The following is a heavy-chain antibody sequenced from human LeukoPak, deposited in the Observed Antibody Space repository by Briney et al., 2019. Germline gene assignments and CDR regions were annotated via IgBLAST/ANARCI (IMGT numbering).Heavy chain of an antibody. CDR3: ARDRGTWNDDGFDY. V-gene: IGHV4-4*07. CDR1: GGSISSFY. D-gene: IGHD1-1*01. J-gene: IGHJ4*02. Sequence: SETLSLTCSVSGGSISSFYWSWVRQPAGKGLEWIGRISTRGNADYNPSLKSRVTMSVDTSKNQFSLKLSSVTAADTAVYYCARDRGTWNDDGFDYWGQGTLVTVSS. CDR2: ISTRGNA.